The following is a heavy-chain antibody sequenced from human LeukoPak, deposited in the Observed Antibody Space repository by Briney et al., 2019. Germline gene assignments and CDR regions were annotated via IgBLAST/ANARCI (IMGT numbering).Heavy chain of an antibody. V-gene: IGHV3-30*02. Sequence: PGGSLRLSCAASGFTFATYGMHWVRQAPGKGLEWVAFIRYVGGETYYADSVKGRFTISRDNSKNTLYLQMNSLRAEDTAVYYCARFSKRQDAFDIWGQGTMVTVSS. CDR3: ARFSKRQDAFDI. CDR2: IRYVGGET. CDR1: GFTFATYG. J-gene: IGHJ3*02.